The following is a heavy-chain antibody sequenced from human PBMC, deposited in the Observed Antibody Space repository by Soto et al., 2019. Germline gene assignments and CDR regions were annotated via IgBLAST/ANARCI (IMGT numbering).Heavy chain of an antibody. V-gene: IGHV4-4*02. CDR2: VYRTGST. Sequence: QVQLQESGPGLVKPSGTLSLTCAVSGGSISTSNWWSWVRQPPGKGLEWIGEVYRTGSTNYNPSLESRLTISVDQSTTQFSLTLTSVTAADTAVYYCARARATIAAAAIFDCWGQGTLVTVSS. D-gene: IGHD6-13*01. J-gene: IGHJ4*02. CDR1: GGSISTSNW. CDR3: ARARATIAAAAIFDC.